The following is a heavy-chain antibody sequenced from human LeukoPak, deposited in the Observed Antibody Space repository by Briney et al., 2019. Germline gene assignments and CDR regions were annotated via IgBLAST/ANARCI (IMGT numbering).Heavy chain of an antibody. Sequence: SETLSLTCTISDDSISNNRYFWAWIRQPPGKGLEWIGSIYYSGSTYYNPSLKGRVTLSVDTSKNQFSLKLSSVAAADTAVYYCARVLGSYQDGWGQGTLVTVSS. D-gene: IGHD1-26*01. V-gene: IGHV4-39*07. CDR3: ARVLGSYQDG. CDR1: DDSISNNRYF. CDR2: IYYSGST. J-gene: IGHJ4*02.